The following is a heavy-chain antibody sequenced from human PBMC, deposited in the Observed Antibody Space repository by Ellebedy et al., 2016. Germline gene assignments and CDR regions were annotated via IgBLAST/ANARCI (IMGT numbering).Heavy chain of an antibody. CDR3: ANVGGSGSYYNGY. CDR2: IYIGGTT. V-gene: IGHV3-53*01. CDR1: GFTVSNTY. J-gene: IGHJ4*02. D-gene: IGHD3-10*01. Sequence: GESLKISCAASGFTVSNTYMGWVRQAPGKGLDWVSVIYIGGTTYYADSVKGRFIISRDNSKNRLYLQMNSLKVEDTATYYCANVGGSGSYYNGYWGLGTLVTVSS.